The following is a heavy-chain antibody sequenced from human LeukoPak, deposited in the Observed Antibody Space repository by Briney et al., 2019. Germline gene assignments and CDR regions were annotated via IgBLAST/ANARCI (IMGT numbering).Heavy chain of an antibody. J-gene: IGHJ4*02. CDR2: IIPIFGTA. CDR1: GGTFSSYA. V-gene: IGHV1-69*13. Sequence: SAKVSCKASGGTFSSYAISWVRQAPGQGLEWMGGIIPIFGTANYAQKFQGRVTITADESTSTAYMELSSLRSEDTAVYYCARPRREIDDYSDYGQFDYWGQGTLVTVSS. D-gene: IGHD4-11*01. CDR3: ARPRREIDDYSDYGQFDY.